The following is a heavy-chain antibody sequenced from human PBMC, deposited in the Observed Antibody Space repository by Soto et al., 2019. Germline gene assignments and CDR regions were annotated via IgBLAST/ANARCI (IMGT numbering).Heavy chain of an antibody. D-gene: IGHD3-3*01. CDR3: AKERDFWSGYYTRVSPPDY. CDR1: GFTVSSYG. J-gene: IGHJ4*02. Sequence: GGSLRLSCAASGFTVSSYGMHWVRQAPGKGLEWVAVISYDGSNKYYANSGKGRFIISRDNSKNTLYLQMNSRSAEDTAVYYCAKERDFWSGYYTRVSPPDYWGQGTLVTVSS. V-gene: IGHV3-30*18. CDR2: ISYDGSNK.